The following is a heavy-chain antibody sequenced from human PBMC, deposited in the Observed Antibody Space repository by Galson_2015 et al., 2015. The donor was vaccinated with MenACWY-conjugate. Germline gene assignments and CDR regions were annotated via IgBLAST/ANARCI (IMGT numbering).Heavy chain of an antibody. Sequence: LSLSCADSGFPFRSHWLSWVRQAPGQGLEWVANIQQDGSDKYYVDSVKGRFTISRDNAENSLYLQMNSLRAEDTAIYYCARWAYCSGGSCHRYDHWGQGTLVTVSS. CDR3: ARWAYCSGGSCHRYDH. J-gene: IGHJ4*02. CDR1: GFPFRSHW. CDR2: IQQDGSDK. V-gene: IGHV3-7*03. D-gene: IGHD2-15*01.